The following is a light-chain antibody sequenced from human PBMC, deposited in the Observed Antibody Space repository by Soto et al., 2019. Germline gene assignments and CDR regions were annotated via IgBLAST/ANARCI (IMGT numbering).Light chain of an antibody. CDR3: QEYIQWPPGM. V-gene: IGKV3-15*01. CDR1: QTVDRN. Sequence: EIVLTQSPATLSVSPGERATLSCRASQTVDRNIAWYQQKPGQAPRLLIYDTSTRAPGISARFSGSGSGTEFTLTISSLQSEDFAVYYCQEYIQWPPGMFGPGTKVDIK. CDR2: DTS. J-gene: IGKJ1*01.